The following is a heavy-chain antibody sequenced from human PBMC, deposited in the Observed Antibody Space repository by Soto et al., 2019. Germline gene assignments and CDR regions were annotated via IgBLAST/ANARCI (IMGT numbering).Heavy chain of an antibody. CDR1: GFTFSSYA. V-gene: IGHV3-30-3*01. D-gene: IGHD1-7*01. Sequence: QVQLVESGGGVVQPGRSLRLSCAASGFTFSSYAMHWVRQAPGKGLEWVAVISYDGSNKYYADSVKGRFTISRDNSKNTLYLQMNSLRAEDTAVYYCARGSRRYNWNYDGPCYGMDVWGQGTTVTVAS. CDR3: ARGSRRYNWNYDGPCYGMDV. CDR2: ISYDGSNK. J-gene: IGHJ6*02.